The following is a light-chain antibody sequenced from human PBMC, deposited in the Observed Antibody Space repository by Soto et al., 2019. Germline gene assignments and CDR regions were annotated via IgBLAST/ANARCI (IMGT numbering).Light chain of an antibody. V-gene: IGKV3-20*01. Sequence: EIVVTQSPGTLSFYPGESAILSCRASQSGSSNYLAWYQQKPCQAPRLLIYGASSRATGIPDRFSGSGSGTDFTITISRLETEAFAGYDCTQYGISQPNSFGKGTTQAIE. J-gene: IGKJ2*01. CDR1: QSGSSNY. CDR3: TQYGISQPNS. CDR2: GAS.